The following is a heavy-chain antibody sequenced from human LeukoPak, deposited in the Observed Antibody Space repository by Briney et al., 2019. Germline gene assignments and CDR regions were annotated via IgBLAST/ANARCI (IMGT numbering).Heavy chain of an antibody. Sequence: ASVKVSCKASGYTFTSYYMHWVRQAPGQGLEWMGIINPSGGSTSYAQKFQGRVTMTRDTSTSTVYMELSSLRSEDTAVYYCARGISSGYDWNYFDYWGQGTLVTVSS. CDR1: GYTFTSYY. CDR2: INPSGGST. V-gene: IGHV1-46*01. D-gene: IGHD5-12*01. J-gene: IGHJ4*02. CDR3: ARGISSGYDWNYFDY.